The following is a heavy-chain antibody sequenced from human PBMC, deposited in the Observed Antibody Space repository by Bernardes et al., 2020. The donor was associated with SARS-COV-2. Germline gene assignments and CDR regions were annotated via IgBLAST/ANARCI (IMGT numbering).Heavy chain of an antibody. Sequence: SETLSLTCTVSGGSIISSTYFWGWVRQPPGKGLEWIGSIYYNGGTYYNPSLKSRVTTSVDTSKKQFSLKVSSVTAADTAVYYCASQAWDGYNLLELDSWGQGTLVTVSS. D-gene: IGHD5-12*01. V-gene: IGHV4-39*01. CDR1: GGSIISSTYF. CDR2: IYYNGGT. CDR3: ASQAWDGYNLLELDS. J-gene: IGHJ4*02.